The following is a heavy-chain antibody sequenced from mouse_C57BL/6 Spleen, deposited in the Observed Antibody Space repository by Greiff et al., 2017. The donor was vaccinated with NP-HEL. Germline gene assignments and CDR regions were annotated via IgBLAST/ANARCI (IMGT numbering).Heavy chain of an antibody. V-gene: IGHV5-6*01. Sequence: EVNVVESGGDLVKPGGSLKLSCAASGFTFSSYGMSWVRQTPDKRLEWVATISSGGSYTYYPDSVKGRFTISRDNAKNTLYLQMSSLKSEDTAMYYCARHGELWDVWYFDVWGTGTTVTVSS. CDR1: GFTFSSYG. CDR2: ISSGGSYT. J-gene: IGHJ1*03. CDR3: ARHGELWDVWYFDV. D-gene: IGHD4-1*01.